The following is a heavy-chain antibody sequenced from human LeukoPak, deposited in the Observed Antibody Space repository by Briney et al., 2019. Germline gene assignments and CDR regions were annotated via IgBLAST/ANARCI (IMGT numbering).Heavy chain of an antibody. D-gene: IGHD3-10*01. CDR2: ISGSDGST. CDR1: GFTFSTYA. V-gene: IGHV3-23*01. Sequence: GGSLRLSCAASGFTFSTYAMRWVRQAPGKGLEWVSSISGSDGSTYYADSVKGRFTISRDNSKNTLYLQMNSLRAEDTAVYYCAKGESHPKXYFDXXGQGTXVTV. CDR3: AKGESHPKXYFDX. J-gene: IGHJ4*02.